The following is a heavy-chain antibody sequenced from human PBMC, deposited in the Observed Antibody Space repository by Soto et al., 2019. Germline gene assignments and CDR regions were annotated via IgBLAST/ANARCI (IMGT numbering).Heavy chain of an antibody. V-gene: IGHV1-18*03. CDR1: GFGLINYG. Sequence: ASVKVSCKASGFGLINYGSTWVRQAPGQGLEWMGWISAYNGNTIYAQNLQGRLTMTRDTSTSTAYMELRSLRSDDMAVYYCARLGVTTSVYYYTMDVWGQGTTVTVSS. CDR2: ISAYNGNT. D-gene: IGHD4-4*01. CDR3: ARLGVTTSVYYYTMDV. J-gene: IGHJ6*02.